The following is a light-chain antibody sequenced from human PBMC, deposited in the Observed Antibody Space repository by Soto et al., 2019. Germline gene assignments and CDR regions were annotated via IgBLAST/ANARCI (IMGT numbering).Light chain of an antibody. J-gene: IGLJ3*02. Sequence: QTVVTQPPAASETPGQRVTISCSGSSSNIGSNYVYWYQQLPGTAPKLLIYRNNQRPSGVPDRFSGSKSGTSASLAISGLRSEDEADYYCAAWDDSLSGLWVFGGGTKLTVL. V-gene: IGLV1-47*01. CDR2: RNN. CDR1: SSNIGSNY. CDR3: AAWDDSLSGLWV.